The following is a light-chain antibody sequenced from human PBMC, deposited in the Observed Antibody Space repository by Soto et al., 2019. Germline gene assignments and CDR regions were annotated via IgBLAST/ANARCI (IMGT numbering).Light chain of an antibody. Sequence: EIVLTQSPATLSLSPGERATLSCRASQSVSSYLAWYQQKPGQAPRLLIYDASNRATGVPDRFSGSGSGTDFTLTITRLEPEDFAVYYCQQYVASPRTFGPGTKVDIK. CDR3: QQYVASPRT. V-gene: IGKV3-20*01. CDR1: QSVSSY. J-gene: IGKJ1*01. CDR2: DAS.